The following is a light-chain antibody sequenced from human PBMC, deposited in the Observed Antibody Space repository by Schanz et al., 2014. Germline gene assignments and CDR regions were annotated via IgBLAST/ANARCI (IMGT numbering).Light chain of an antibody. CDR3: SSYAGSNNLV. V-gene: IGLV2-14*02. CDR2: EGN. CDR1: SNDIGTYNI. J-gene: IGLJ2*01. Sequence: QSALTQPASVSGSPGQSITISCTGSSNDIGTYNIVSWYQQHPGKAPKVVIYEGNKRPSGVSDRFSGSKSGNTASLTVSGLQAEDEADYYCSSYAGSNNLVFGGGTKLTVL.